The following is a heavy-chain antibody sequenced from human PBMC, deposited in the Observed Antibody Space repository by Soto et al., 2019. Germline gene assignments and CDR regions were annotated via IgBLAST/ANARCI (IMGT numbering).Heavy chain of an antibody. V-gene: IGHV4-39*01. CDR1: GGSISSSSYY. D-gene: IGHD2-21*02. CDR3: ARHLRIAYCGGDCYSGGPPDWYFDL. CDR2: IYYSGST. Sequence: QLQLQESGPGLVKPSETLSLTCTVSGGSISSSSYYWGWIRQPPGKGLEWIGSIYYSGSTYYNPSLKSRVTISVDTSKNQFSLKLSSVTAADTAVYYCARHLRIAYCGGDCYSGGPPDWYFDLWGRGTLVTVSS. J-gene: IGHJ2*01.